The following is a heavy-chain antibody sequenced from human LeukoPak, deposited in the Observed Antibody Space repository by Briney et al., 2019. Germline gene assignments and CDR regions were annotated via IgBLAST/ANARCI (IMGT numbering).Heavy chain of an antibody. CDR1: GFTFSSHG. D-gene: IGHD5-12*01. CDR2: IYSGGST. Sequence: GGSLRLSCAASGFTFSSHGMSWVRQAPGKGLEWVSVIYSGGSTYYADSVKGRFTISRDNSKNTLYLQMNSLRAEDTAVYYCASKGGYDLGFDTWGQGTMVTVSS. V-gene: IGHV3-66*01. CDR3: ASKGGYDLGFDT. J-gene: IGHJ3*02.